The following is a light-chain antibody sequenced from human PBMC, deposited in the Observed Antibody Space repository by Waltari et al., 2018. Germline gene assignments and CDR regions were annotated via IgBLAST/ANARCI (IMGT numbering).Light chain of an antibody. CDR3: AAWDDSLSGPV. V-gene: IGLV1-47*01. J-gene: IGLJ3*02. CDR1: RSHIGRNY. CDR2: RNN. Sequence: QSVLTQPPSASGTPGQRVTISCSGSRSHIGRNYVYWYQHLPGTAPKRLTYRNNQRPSGVPDRFSGSKSGTSASLAISGLRSEDEADYYCAAWDDSLSGPVFGGGTKLTVL.